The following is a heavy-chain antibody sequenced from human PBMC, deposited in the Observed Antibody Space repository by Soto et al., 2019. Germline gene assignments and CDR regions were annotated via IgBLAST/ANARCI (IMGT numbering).Heavy chain of an antibody. CDR1: PFTFRSYS. V-gene: IGHV3-30*09. D-gene: IGHD2-15*01. CDR3: ARYCNGGACYSASLDY. Sequence: QEQMVQSGGGVVQPGRALRLSCAASPFTFRSYSMHWVRQAPGKGLEWVTSISYDGSKESYADSVKGRFAVSRDNSKNPLDLQMNSPRPEDTAVYYCARYCNGGACYSASLDYWGQGTQVTVS. J-gene: IGHJ4*02. CDR2: ISYDGSKE.